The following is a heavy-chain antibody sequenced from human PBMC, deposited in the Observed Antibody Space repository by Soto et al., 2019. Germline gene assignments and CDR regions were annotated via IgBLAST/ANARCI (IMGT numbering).Heavy chain of an antibody. Sequence: GSLRLCCAASGFTFSSYSMNWVRQAPGKGLEWVSSISSSSSYIYYAESVKGRFTISRDNAKNSLYLQMNSLRAEDTAVYYCARDVAVAGYYFDYWGQGTLVTVSS. CDR1: GFTFSSYS. J-gene: IGHJ4*02. V-gene: IGHV3-21*01. CDR3: ARDVAVAGYYFDY. CDR2: ISSSSSYI. D-gene: IGHD6-19*01.